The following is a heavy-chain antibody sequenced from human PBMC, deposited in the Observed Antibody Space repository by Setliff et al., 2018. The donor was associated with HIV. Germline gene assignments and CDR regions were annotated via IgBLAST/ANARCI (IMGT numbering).Heavy chain of an antibody. D-gene: IGHD3-22*01. V-gene: IGHV4-39*01. CDR3: ASRVYYYDSNNFLREEGFDP. CDR2: IHYNERT. Sequence: TSETLSLTCTVSGGSISSSSYYWGWIRQPPGKGLEYIGSIHYNERTYYNPPLKSRVAISIDTSKNQFSLNLTSVTAADTAVYYCASRVYYYDSNNFLREEGFDPWGQGTLVTVSS. CDR1: GGSISSSSYY. J-gene: IGHJ5*02.